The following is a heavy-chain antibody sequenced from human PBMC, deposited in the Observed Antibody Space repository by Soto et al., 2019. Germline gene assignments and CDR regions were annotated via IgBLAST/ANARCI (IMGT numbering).Heavy chain of an antibody. V-gene: IGHV4-39*01. CDR1: GGSISSSSYY. CDR2: IYYSGST. J-gene: IGHJ6*03. CDR3: ARLPSHYYYYYMDV. Sequence: PSETLSLTCTVSGGSISSSSYYWGWIRQPPGKGLEWIGSIYYSGSTYYNPSLKSRVTISVDTSKNQFSLKLSSVTAADTAVYYCARLPSHYYYYYMDVWGKGTTVTVS.